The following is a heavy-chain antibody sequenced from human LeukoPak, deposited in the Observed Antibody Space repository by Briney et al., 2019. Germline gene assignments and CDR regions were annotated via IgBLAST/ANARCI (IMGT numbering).Heavy chain of an antibody. CDR3: AKRSVPSVPSTIDD. V-gene: IGHV3-23*01. J-gene: IGHJ4*02. Sequence: PGGSLRLSCAASGFTFSNYAMSWVRQAPGKGLEWVSPIIGSGGRTYEADSERGRCTISRYKSKTTLYLQMNRLRVKDTDVYFCAKRSVPSVPSTIDDWGQGTPVTVSS. CDR1: GFTFSNYA. CDR2: IIGSGGRT.